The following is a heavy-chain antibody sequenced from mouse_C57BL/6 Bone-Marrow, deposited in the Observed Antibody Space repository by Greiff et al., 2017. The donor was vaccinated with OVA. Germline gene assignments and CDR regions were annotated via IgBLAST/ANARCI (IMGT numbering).Heavy chain of an antibody. CDR3: AREGDYDEGDY. J-gene: IGHJ2*01. D-gene: IGHD2-4*01. CDR2: ISYDGSN. Sequence: EVQLQQSGPGLVKPSQSLSLTCSVTGYSITSGYYWNWIRQFPGNKLEWMGYISYDGSNNYNPSLKNRISITRDTSKNQFFLKLNSVTTEDTATYYCAREGDYDEGDYWGQGTTLTVSS. V-gene: IGHV3-6*01. CDR1: GYSITSGYY.